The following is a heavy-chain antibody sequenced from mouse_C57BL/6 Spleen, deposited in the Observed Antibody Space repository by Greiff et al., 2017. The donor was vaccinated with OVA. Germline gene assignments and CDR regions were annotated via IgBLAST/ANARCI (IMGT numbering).Heavy chain of an antibody. CDR2: IDPENGDT. CDR1: GFNIKDDY. CDR3: TTFLITTVVDAMDY. D-gene: IGHD1-1*01. J-gene: IGHJ4*01. V-gene: IGHV14-4*01. Sequence: EVKLQESGAELVRPGASVKLSCTASGFNIKDDYMHWVKQRPEQGLEWIGWIDPENGDTEYASKFQGKATITADTSSNTAYLQLSSLTSEDTAVYYCTTFLITTVVDAMDYWGQGTSVTVSS.